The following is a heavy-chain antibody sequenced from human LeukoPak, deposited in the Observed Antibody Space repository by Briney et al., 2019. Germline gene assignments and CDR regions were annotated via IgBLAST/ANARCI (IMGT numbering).Heavy chain of an antibody. CDR3: ARGTPYYYDSSGFPYYFDY. V-gene: IGHV3-21*01. D-gene: IGHD3-22*01. CDR2: ISSSSSYI. CDR1: GFTFSSYG. Sequence: GGSLRLSCAASGFTFSSYGMNWVRQAPGQGPEWVSSISSSSSYIYYADSVKGRFTISRDNAKNSLYLQMNSLRAEDTAVYYCARGTPYYYDSSGFPYYFDYWGQGTLVTVSS. J-gene: IGHJ4*02.